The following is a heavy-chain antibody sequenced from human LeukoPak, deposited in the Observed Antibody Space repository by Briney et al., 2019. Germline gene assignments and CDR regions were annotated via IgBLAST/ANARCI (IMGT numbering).Heavy chain of an antibody. CDR3: ARYGYCSSTSCYGLYYYGMDV. V-gene: IGHV7-4-1*02. J-gene: IGHJ6*02. CDR1: GYTFTSYA. CDR2: TNTNTGNP. D-gene: IGHD2-2*01. Sequence: GASVKVSCKASGYTFTSYAMNWVRQAPGQGLEWMGWTNTNTGNPTYAQGFTGRFVFSLDTSVSTAYLQISSLKAEDTAVYYCARYGYCSSTSCYGLYYYGMDVWGQGTTVTVSS.